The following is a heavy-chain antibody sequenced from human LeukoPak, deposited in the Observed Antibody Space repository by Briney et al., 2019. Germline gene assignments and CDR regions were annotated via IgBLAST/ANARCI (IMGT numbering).Heavy chain of an antibody. J-gene: IGHJ4*02. CDR1: GFTFSDYS. CDR3: SRRFDC. Sequence: PGGSLRLSCAASGFTFSDYSMNWVRQAPGKGLEWVSYIDGSGDTIYYADSVKGRFTISRDKAKNSLDLQMNSLRDEDTAVYYCSRRFDCWGQGTLVTVSS. V-gene: IGHV3-48*02. CDR2: IDGSGDTI.